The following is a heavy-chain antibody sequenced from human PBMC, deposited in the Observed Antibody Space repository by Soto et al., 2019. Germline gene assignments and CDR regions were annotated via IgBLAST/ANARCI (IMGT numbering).Heavy chain of an antibody. V-gene: IGHV7-4-1*01. Sequence: GASVKVSCKASGYTFTSYAMNWVRQAPGQGLEWMGWINTNTGNPTYAQGFTGRFVFSLDTSVSTAYLQICSLKAEDTAVYYCARDYQLPTITYYYYYGMDVWGQGTTVTVSS. CDR2: INTNTGNP. CDR1: GYTFTSYA. D-gene: IGHD2-2*01. CDR3: ARDYQLPTITYYYYYGMDV. J-gene: IGHJ6*02.